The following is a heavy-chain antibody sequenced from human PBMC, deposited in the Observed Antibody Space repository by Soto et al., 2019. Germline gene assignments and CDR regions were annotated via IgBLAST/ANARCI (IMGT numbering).Heavy chain of an antibody. CDR1: GYNFTIYW. CDR3: AGIRVAGTAFDI. D-gene: IGHD6-19*01. J-gene: IGHJ3*02. CDR2: IFPGDSDT. Sequence: PGESLKISCKGSGYNFTIYWIGWVRQMPGKGLEWMGIIFPGDSDTRYSPSFQGQVTLSADRSISTAYLQWSSLKASDTAIYYCAGIRVAGTAFDIWGQGTMVTVSS. V-gene: IGHV5-51*01.